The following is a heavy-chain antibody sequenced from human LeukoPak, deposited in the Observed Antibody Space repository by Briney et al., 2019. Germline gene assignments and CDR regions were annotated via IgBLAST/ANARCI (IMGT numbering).Heavy chain of an antibody. CDR3: ARAPFYFFSGDSFPGQFER. Sequence: HAGGSLRLSCAASGFTFSSYEMNWVRQAPGKGLEWVSYISSSGSTIYYADSVKGRFTISRDNAKNSLYLQMNSLRAEDTAVYYCARAPFYFFSGDSFPGQFERWGQGMLVTVSS. CDR2: ISSSGSTI. V-gene: IGHV3-48*03. CDR1: GFTFSSYE. J-gene: IGHJ4*02. D-gene: IGHD2-21*01.